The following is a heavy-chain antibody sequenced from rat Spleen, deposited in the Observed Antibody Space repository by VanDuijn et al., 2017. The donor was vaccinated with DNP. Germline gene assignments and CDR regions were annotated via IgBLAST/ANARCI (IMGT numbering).Heavy chain of an antibody. Sequence: EVQLVESGGGLVQPGNSLKLSCAASGFTFSDYAMAWVRQSPKKGLEWVATIIYDGSSTYYRDSVKGRFTISRDNAKSTLYLQMDSLRSEDTATYYCATHGGTTVAFDYWGQGVMVTVSS. CDR1: GFTFSDYA. CDR3: ATHGGTTVAFDY. J-gene: IGHJ2*01. V-gene: IGHV5S10*01. D-gene: IGHD1-1*01. CDR2: IIYDGSST.